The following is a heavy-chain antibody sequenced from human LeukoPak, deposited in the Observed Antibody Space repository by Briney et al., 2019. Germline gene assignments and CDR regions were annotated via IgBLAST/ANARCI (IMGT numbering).Heavy chain of an antibody. D-gene: IGHD1-26*01. J-gene: IGHJ4*02. V-gene: IGHV3-9*01. CDR3: VKWSRGFDY. CDR2: ISWNSGSI. Sequence: SGRSLRLSCAASGFTFDDYAMHWVRQAPGKGLVWVSGISWNSGSIGYADSVKGRFTISRDNAKNSLYLQMNSLRAEDTALYYCVKWSRGFDYWGQGTLVTVSS. CDR1: GFTFDDYA.